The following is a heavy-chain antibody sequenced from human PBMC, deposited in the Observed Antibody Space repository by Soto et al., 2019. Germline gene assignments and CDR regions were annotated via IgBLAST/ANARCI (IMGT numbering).Heavy chain of an antibody. CDR1: GYTFTSYG. V-gene: IGHV1-18*01. Sequence: ASVKVSCKASGYTFTSYGISWVRQAPGQGLEWMGWISAYNGNTNYAQKLQGGVTMTTDTSTSTAYMELGSLRSDDTAVYYCARVSPRILWFGELLIDYYYGMDVWGQGTTVTVSS. CDR3: ARVSPRILWFGELLIDYYYGMDV. CDR2: ISAYNGNT. J-gene: IGHJ6*02. D-gene: IGHD3-10*01.